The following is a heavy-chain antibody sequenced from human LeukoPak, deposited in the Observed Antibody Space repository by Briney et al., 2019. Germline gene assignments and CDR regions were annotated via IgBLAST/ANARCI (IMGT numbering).Heavy chain of an antibody. CDR1: GGSFSSNNYY. J-gene: IGHJ4*02. Sequence: SETLSLTCTVSGGSFSSNNYYWSWIRQPPGKGLEWIGYIYHSGSTYYNPSLKSRVTISVDRSKNQFSLKLSSMTAADTAVYYCARGPHLYSSSSSDYWGQGTLVTVSS. D-gene: IGHD6-6*01. CDR3: ARGPHLYSSSSSDY. CDR2: IYHSGST. V-gene: IGHV4-30-2*01.